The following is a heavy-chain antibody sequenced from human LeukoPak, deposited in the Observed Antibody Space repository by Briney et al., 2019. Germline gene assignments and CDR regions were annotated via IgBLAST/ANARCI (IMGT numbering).Heavy chain of an antibody. D-gene: IGHD1-1*01. J-gene: IGHJ4*02. V-gene: IGHV3-48*03. CDR2: ISSSGSTT. CDR3: ARVLGNYNSFDY. Sequence: GGSLRLSCAASGFTFSSYEMNWVRQAPGKGLEWVSYISSSGSTTYYADSVKGRFTISRDKSKNTVYLQMNSLRAEDTAVYYCARVLGNYNSFDYWGQGTLLTVSS. CDR1: GFTFSSYE.